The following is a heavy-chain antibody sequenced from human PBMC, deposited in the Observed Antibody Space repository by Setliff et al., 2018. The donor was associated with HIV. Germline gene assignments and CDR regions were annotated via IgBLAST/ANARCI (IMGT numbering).Heavy chain of an antibody. J-gene: IGHJ5*02. CDR3: AREYSGSGINFNPLT. Sequence: SETLSLTCAVSGGSISSNNWWSWVRQPPGKGLEWIGEIYHSGSTNYNPSLKSRVSISVDKSKNQFFLNLKSVTAADTAVYFCAREYSGSGINFNPLTWGQGTLVTVSS. CDR1: GGSISSNNW. D-gene: IGHD3-10*01. CDR2: IYHSGST. V-gene: IGHV4-4*02.